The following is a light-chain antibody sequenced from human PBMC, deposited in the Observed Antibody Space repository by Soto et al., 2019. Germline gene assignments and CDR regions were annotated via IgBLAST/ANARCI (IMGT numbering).Light chain of an antibody. Sequence: ELVLTQSPGTLSLSPGDRATLSCRASQSVSSTYLAWYQQRPGQAPRLLIYSSSSRASGIPDRFSGSGSGTDFTLTISRLKPEDFAVYYCQQYRTSPPTWTFGQGTKVEIK. V-gene: IGKV3-20*01. CDR1: QSVSSTY. CDR3: QQYRTSPPTWT. J-gene: IGKJ1*01. CDR2: SSS.